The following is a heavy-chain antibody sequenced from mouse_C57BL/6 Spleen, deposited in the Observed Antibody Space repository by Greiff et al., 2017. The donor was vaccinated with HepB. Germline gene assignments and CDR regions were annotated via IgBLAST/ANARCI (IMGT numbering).Heavy chain of an antibody. D-gene: IGHD1-1*01. CDR1: GYTFTDYE. CDR3: TREGSSEDFDY. CDR2: IDPETGGT. Sequence: LVESGAELVRPGASVTLSCKASGYTFTDYEMHWVKQTPVHGLEWIGAIDPETGGTAYNQKFKGKAILTADKSSSTAYMELRSLTSEDSAVYYCTREGSSEDFDYWGQGTTLTVSS. V-gene: IGHV1-15*01. J-gene: IGHJ2*01.